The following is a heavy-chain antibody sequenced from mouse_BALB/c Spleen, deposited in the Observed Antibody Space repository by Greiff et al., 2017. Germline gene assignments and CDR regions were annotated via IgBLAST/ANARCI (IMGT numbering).Heavy chain of an antibody. Sequence: DVMLVESGGGLVQPGGSLRLSCATSGFTFTDYYMSWVRQPPGKALEWLGFIRNKANGYTTEYSASVKGRFTISRDNSQSILYLQMNTLRAEDSATYYWARDDYYGSSYTWFAYWGKGTLVTVSA. J-gene: IGHJ3*01. V-gene: IGHV7-3*02. CDR3: ARDDYYGSSYTWFAY. CDR1: GFTFTDYY. D-gene: IGHD1-1*01. CDR2: IRNKANGYTT.